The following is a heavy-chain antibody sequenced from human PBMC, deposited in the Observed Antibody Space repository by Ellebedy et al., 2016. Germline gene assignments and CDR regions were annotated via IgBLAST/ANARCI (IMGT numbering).Heavy chain of an antibody. Sequence: GESLKISCAASGFTFSSYGMHWVRQAPGKGLEWVAVISYDGSNKYYADSVKGRFTISRDNSKNTLYLQMNSLRAEDTAVYYCAKDLGDSVPGTLDYWGQGTLVTVSS. J-gene: IGHJ4*02. CDR2: ISYDGSNK. CDR3: AKDLGDSVPGTLDY. D-gene: IGHD2-21*01. V-gene: IGHV3-30*18. CDR1: GFTFSSYG.